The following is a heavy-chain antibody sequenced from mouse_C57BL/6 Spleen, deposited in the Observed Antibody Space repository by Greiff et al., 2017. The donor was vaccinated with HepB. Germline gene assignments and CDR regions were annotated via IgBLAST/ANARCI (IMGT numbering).Heavy chain of an antibody. CDR3: ARAVYDRYFDY. CDR2: ISDGGSYT. Sequence: EVQLQESGGGLVKPGGSLKLSCAASGFTFSSYAMSWVRQTPEKRLEWVATISDGGSYTYYPDNVKGRFTISRDNAKNNLYLQMSHLKSEDTAMYYCARAVYDRYFDYWGQGTTLTVSS. CDR1: GFTFSSYA. J-gene: IGHJ2*01. V-gene: IGHV5-4*01. D-gene: IGHD2-3*01.